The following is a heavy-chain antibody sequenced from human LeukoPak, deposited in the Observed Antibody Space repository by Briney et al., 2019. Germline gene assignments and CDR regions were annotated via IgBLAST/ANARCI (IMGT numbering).Heavy chain of an antibody. CDR2: ISSSSSSTI. V-gene: IGHV3-48*01. CDR3: AKDYSSSWAALDF. D-gene: IGHD6-13*01. J-gene: IGHJ4*02. CDR1: GFTFSSYS. Sequence: PGGSLRLSCAASGFTFSSYSMNWVRQAPGKGLEWVSYISSSSSSTIYYADSVKGRFTISRDNAKNSLYLQMNSPRAEDTAVYYCAKDYSSSWAALDFWGQGTLITVSS.